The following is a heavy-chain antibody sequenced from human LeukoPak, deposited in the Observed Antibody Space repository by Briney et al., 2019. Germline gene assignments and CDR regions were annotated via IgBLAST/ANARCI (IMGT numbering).Heavy chain of an antibody. Sequence: SETLSLTCTVSGGSISSYYWSWIRQPPGKGLEWIGYIYYSGSTNYNPSLKSRVTISVDTSKNQFSLKLSSVTAADPAVYYCARNGEYYYHGMDVWGQGTTVTVSS. CDR1: GGSISSYY. D-gene: IGHD3-10*01. J-gene: IGHJ6*02. CDR3: ARNGEYYYHGMDV. CDR2: IYYSGST. V-gene: IGHV4-59*01.